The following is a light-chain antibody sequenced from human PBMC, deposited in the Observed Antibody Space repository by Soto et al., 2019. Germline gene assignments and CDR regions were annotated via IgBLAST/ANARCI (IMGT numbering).Light chain of an antibody. Sequence: ENVLTQSPGTLSLSPGERATRSCRASQTVSSYLTWYQQRPCQAPRLLIYGASKRATGIAARCSGSGSGTDFTLTISRLEPEDFALYYCPQYGTSPITFGQGTRLEIK. J-gene: IGKJ5*01. V-gene: IGKV3-20*01. CDR2: GAS. CDR1: QTVSSY. CDR3: PQYGTSPIT.